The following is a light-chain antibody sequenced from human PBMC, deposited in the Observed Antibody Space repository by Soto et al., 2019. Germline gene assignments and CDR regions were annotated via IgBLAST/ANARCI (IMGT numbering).Light chain of an antibody. Sequence: DIQMTQSPSSLSASVGDRVTITCQAGQDISNYLNWYQHKPGKPPKLLIYDASNLETGVPSRFSRSGSGTDFTFTISSLQTEDVATYYCQQYEDLPLSFGPGTKVDIK. V-gene: IGKV1-33*01. CDR3: QQYEDLPLS. J-gene: IGKJ3*01. CDR1: QDISNY. CDR2: DAS.